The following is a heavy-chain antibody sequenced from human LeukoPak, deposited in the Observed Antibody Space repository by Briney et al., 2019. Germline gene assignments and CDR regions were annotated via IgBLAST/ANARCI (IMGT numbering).Heavy chain of an antibody. CDR2: ITPYNGNT. V-gene: IGHV1-18*01. CDR1: GYTLIRYG. D-gene: IGHD4-17*01. Sequence: ASVKASCKASGYTLIRYGINWVRHAPGQGLEWLGWITPYNGNTNNAQKFHGRFTMSPGISTNTAYRELRNLTSNETAMYYCARLGDDYGEYFRWLDPWGGGSQVWVSS. J-gene: IGHJ5*02. CDR3: ARLGDDYGEYFRWLDP.